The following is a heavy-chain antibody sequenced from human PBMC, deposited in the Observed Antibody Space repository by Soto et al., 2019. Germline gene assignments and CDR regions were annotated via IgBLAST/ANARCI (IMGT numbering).Heavy chain of an antibody. CDR2: ISGSGGST. D-gene: IGHD3-22*01. J-gene: IGHJ3*02. CDR1: GVTFGSRA. Sequence: EVQLLESGGDLVQPGGSLRLSCVASGVTFGSRAMSWVRQAPGEGLEWVSTISGSGGSTYYADSVKGRFTISRDNSKNTLYLQMNSLRAEDTAVYYCAKDPYDSSGYPDDAFDIWGQGTMVTVSS. V-gene: IGHV3-23*01. CDR3: AKDPYDSSGYPDDAFDI.